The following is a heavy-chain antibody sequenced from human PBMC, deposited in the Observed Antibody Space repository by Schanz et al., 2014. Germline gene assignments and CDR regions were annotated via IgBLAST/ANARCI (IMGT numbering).Heavy chain of an antibody. Sequence: VQLVESGGGLVQPGGSLRLSCSASTFTFDHYAMTWVRQHPGKGLEWIGFIYYRGNTYYNPSLKSRVSISLDPSKTQFFLNLNSLTAADTAVYYCARVPEPGWFDPWGQGTLVTVSS. D-gene: IGHD1-26*01. CDR3: ARVPEPGWFDP. CDR2: IYYRGNT. V-gene: IGHV4-31*02. J-gene: IGHJ5*02. CDR1: TFTFDHYA.